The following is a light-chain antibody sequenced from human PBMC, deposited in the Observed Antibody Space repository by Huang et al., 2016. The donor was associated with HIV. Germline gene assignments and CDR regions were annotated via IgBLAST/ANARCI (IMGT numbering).Light chain of an antibody. CDR3: QQRSNWPPEGT. CDR2: DAS. CDR1: QSISRY. Sequence: EIVLTQSPATLSLSPGERATLSCRASQSISRYLAWYQQKPGQAPRLLIYDASNRATGVPARFSGSGSGTDFTLTISSLEPEDFAVYYCQQRSNWPPEGTFGQGTKVEIK. J-gene: IGKJ1*01. V-gene: IGKV3-11*01.